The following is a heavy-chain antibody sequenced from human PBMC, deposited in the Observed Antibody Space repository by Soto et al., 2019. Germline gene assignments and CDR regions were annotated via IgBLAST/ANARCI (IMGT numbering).Heavy chain of an antibody. J-gene: IGHJ6*02. D-gene: IGHD5-18*01. V-gene: IGHV1-69*01. CDR1: GAPITINY. CDR2: IIPIFGTA. Sequence: TCTVSGAPITINYWSWIRQAPGKGLEWMGGIIPIFGTANYAQKFQGRVTITADESTSTAYMELSSLRSEDTAVYYCARRKFRGYSYGLYYYYYGMDVWGQGTTVTVSS. CDR3: ARRKFRGYSYGLYYYYYGMDV.